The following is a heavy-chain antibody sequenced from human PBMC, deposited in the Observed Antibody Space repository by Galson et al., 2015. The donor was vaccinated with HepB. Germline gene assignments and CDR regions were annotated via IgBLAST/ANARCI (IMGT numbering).Heavy chain of an antibody. D-gene: IGHD7-27*01. V-gene: IGHV6-1*01. Sequence: CAISGDSVSSNGAAWNWIRQSPSRGLEWLGRTYYRSKWYDGYAVSVKSRITINPDTSKNQLSLHLNSVTPEDTAVYYCARPAGDLDYWGQGILVTVSS. CDR3: ARPAGDLDY. CDR2: TYYRSKWYD. J-gene: IGHJ4*02. CDR1: GDSVSSNGAA.